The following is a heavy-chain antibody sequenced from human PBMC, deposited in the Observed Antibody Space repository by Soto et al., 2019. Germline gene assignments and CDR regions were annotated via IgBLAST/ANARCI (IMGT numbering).Heavy chain of an antibody. CDR1: GGTFSSYA. D-gene: IGHD3-9*01. V-gene: IGHV1-69*13. J-gene: IGHJ5*02. CDR3: ARDLFPHYDILTGYSPNWFDP. Sequence: SVKVSCKASGGTFSSYAISWVRQAPGQGLEWMGGIIPTFGTANYAQKFQGRVTITADESTSTAYMELSSLRSEDTAVYYCARDLFPHYDILTGYSPNWFDPWGQGTLVTVSS. CDR2: IIPTFGTA.